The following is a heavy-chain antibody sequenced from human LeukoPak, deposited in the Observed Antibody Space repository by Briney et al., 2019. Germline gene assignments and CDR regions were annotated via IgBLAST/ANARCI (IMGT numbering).Heavy chain of an antibody. Sequence: ASVKVSCKASGYTFTTYGFSWVRQAPGQGLEWMGWISAYNGNTNYAQKLQGRVTMTTDTSTSTAYMELRSLRSDDTAVYYCARDPYDYVWGSYPLDYWGQGTLVTVSS. V-gene: IGHV1-18*01. J-gene: IGHJ4*02. CDR1: GYTFTTYG. D-gene: IGHD3-16*02. CDR2: ISAYNGNT. CDR3: ARDPYDYVWGSYPLDY.